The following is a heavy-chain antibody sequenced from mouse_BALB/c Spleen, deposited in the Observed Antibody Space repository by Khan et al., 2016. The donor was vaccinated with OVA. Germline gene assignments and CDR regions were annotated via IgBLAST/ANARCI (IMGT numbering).Heavy chain of an antibody. D-gene: IGHD1-1*01. CDR2: IDPANGNT. Sequence: VQLQQPGAELVKPGASVKLSCTLSGFNIKDTYMHWVKQRPEQGLEWIGRIDPANGNTKYDLKFQGKATITAAQSSNTAYLQLISLTSEYTAVYYCATYYYGSSRYFDYWGQGTTLTVSS. CDR3: ATYYYGSSRYFDY. V-gene: IGHV14-3*02. J-gene: IGHJ2*01. CDR1: GFNIKDTY.